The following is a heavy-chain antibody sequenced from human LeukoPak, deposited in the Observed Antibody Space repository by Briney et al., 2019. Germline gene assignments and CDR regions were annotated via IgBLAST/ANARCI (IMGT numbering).Heavy chain of an antibody. D-gene: IGHD6-19*01. CDR1: GFTFSDYY. CDR3: ARMYEQWLGTGTFDY. J-gene: IGHJ4*02. CDR2: ISSSGSTI. Sequence: KSGGSLRLSCAASGFTFSDYYMSWIRQAPGKGLEWVSYISSSGSTIYYADSVKGRFTISRDNARNSLYLQMNSLRAEDTAVYYCARMYEQWLGTGTFDYWGQGTLVTVSP. V-gene: IGHV3-11*01.